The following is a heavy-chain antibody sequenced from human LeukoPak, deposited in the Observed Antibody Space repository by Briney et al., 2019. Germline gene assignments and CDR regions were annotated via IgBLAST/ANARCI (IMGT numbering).Heavy chain of an antibody. CDR1: GINFSGYA. CDR3: ATAYSSGWADY. D-gene: IGHD6-19*01. J-gene: IGHJ4*02. V-gene: IGHV3-30*04. CDR2: ISYDGSNK. Sequence: GGSLRVSCAASGINFSGYAMHWVRQAPGKGLEWEAIISYDGSNKNYADSVKGRLTISRDNSNNVLFLQLNSLRTDDTAVFFCATAYSSGWADYWGQGTLVTVSS.